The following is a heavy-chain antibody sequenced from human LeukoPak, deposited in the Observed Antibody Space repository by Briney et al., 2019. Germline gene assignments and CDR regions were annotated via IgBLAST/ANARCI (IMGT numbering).Heavy chain of an antibody. V-gene: IGHV3-23*01. J-gene: IGHJ4*02. CDR3: AKGNYYFDSSGYFHFDF. CDR1: GFTFSNYA. Sequence: GGSLRLSCAASGFTFSNYAMSWVRQAPGKGLEWVSTISVSGGSTYYADSVEGRFTISRDNSKNTAYLQMCSLRVEDTAIYYCAKGNYYFDSSGYFHFDFWGQGTLVTVSA. D-gene: IGHD3-22*01. CDR2: ISVSGGST.